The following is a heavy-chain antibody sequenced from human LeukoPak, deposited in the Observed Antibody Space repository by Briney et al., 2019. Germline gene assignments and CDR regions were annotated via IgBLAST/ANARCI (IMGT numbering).Heavy chain of an antibody. CDR3: AKDKAATHFDY. D-gene: IGHD2-15*01. V-gene: IGHV3-23*01. Sequence: GGSLRLSCAASGFTFSSYAMSWVRQAPGKGLEWVSGISGSGGSTYYADSVKGRFTISRDNAKNSLYLQMNSLRAEDTALYYCAKDKAATHFDYWGQGTLVTVSS. J-gene: IGHJ4*02. CDR1: GFTFSSYA. CDR2: ISGSGGST.